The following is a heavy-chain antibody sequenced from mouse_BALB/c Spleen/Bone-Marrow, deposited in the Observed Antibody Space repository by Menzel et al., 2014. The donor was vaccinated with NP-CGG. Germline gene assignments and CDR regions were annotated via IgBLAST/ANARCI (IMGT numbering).Heavy chain of an antibody. V-gene: IGHV4-1*02. D-gene: IGHD1-1*01. CDR3: VRLNCYGNLIV. Sequence: EVQLQESGGGLVQPGGSLKLSCAASGFDFSSYWMSWVRQAPGKGLEWIGEINTDSSTINYTPSLKDKFIISRDNAKNTLYLQMSKVRSEYTALYYCVRLNCYGNLIVWGAGTTVTVSS. CDR1: GFDFSSYW. J-gene: IGHJ1*01. CDR2: INTDSSTI.